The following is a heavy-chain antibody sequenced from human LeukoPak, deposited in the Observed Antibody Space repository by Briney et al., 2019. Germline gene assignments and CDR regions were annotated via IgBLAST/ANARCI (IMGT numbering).Heavy chain of an antibody. V-gene: IGHV4-4*07. Sequence: PSETLSLTCTVSGGSISSYYWSWIRQPAGKGLEWIGRIYTSGSTNYNPSLKSRVTMSIDTSKNQFSLKVTSVTAADTAVYYCARLGGAAAGGGAIFDPWGQGTLVTVSS. J-gene: IGHJ5*02. CDR3: ARLGGAAAGGGAIFDP. D-gene: IGHD6-25*01. CDR2: IYTSGST. CDR1: GGSISSYY.